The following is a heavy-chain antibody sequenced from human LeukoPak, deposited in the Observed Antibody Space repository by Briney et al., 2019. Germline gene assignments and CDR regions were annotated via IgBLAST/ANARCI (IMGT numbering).Heavy chain of an antibody. CDR3: ARDLQTVSAGNY. J-gene: IGHJ4*02. CDR2: VSSNSNFI. D-gene: IGHD2-21*02. Sequence: GESLKISCKGSGYSFTGYWIGWVRQMPGKGLEWISSVSSNSNFIKYADSVRGRFTISRDDAKNSVYLQMNSLRAEDTAMYYCARDLQTVSAGNYWGQGTLVIVSS. V-gene: IGHV3-21*06. CDR1: GYSFTGYW.